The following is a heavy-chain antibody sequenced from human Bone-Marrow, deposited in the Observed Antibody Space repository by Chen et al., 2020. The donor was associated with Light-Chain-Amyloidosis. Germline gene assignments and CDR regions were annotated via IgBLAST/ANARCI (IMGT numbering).Heavy chain of an antibody. V-gene: IGHV4-31*03. Sequence: QVQLQESGPGLVKPSQTLSLSCTVSGGSISSGGYYWSWIRQHPGKGLEWIGFIYHSGSVTYNPSLRRRLTISVDTARNQFSLKRSAVTAADTAVDYCARGPNVAFDPWGQGTLVTVSS. CDR1: GGSISSGGYY. CDR2: IYHSGSV. CDR3: ARGPNVAFDP. J-gene: IGHJ5*02. D-gene: IGHD3-10*02.